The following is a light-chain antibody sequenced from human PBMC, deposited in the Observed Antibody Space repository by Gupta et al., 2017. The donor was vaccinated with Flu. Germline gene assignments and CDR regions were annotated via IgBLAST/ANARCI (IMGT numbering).Light chain of an antibody. J-gene: IGLJ2*01. V-gene: IGLV1-40*01. CDR1: SSNIGAGYD. Sequence: SVLTQPPSASGVPGQSVTTSSNGSSSNIGAGYDVHWYQQLPGTAPKLLIYGNSNRPSGVPDRFSGSKSGTSASLAITGLQAEDEADYYCQSYDSSLSALVFGGGTKLTVL. CDR2: GNS. CDR3: QSYDSSLSALV.